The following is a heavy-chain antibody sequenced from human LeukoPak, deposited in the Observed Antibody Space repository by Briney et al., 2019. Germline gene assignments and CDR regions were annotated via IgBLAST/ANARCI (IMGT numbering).Heavy chain of an antibody. V-gene: IGHV3-15*01. J-gene: IGHJ5*02. D-gene: IGHD2-8*01. CDR1: GITFTNAW. CDR2: VKTKGDGGAA. Sequence: GGSLRLSCAASGITFTNAWLTWVRQAPGKGLEWVGRVKTKGDGGAADYAAPVKGRFTISRDDSTKTLYPQMNSLKTEDTAVYYCTTDRMIYATNWAVSWFDPWGQGTLVTVSS. CDR3: TTDRMIYATNWAVSWFDP.